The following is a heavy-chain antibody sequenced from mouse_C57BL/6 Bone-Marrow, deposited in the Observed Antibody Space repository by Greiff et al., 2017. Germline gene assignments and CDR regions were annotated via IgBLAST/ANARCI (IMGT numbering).Heavy chain of an antibody. CDR1: GYTFTSYW. Sequence: VQLQQPGAELVMPGASVKLSCKASGYTFTSYWMHWVKQRPGQGLEWIGEIDPTDSYTNYNQKFKGKSTLTVDKYSGTAYMHRCRLTSEDSAVYYCARYYCCGSSYWHFDVWGTGTTVTVSS. D-gene: IGHD1-1*01. CDR2: IDPTDSYT. J-gene: IGHJ1*03. V-gene: IGHV1-69*01. CDR3: ARYYCCGSSYWHFDV.